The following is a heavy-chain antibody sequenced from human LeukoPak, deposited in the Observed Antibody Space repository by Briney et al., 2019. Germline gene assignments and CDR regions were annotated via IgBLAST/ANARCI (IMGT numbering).Heavy chain of an antibody. Sequence: GGSLRLSCAASGFTFSTYAMSWVRQAPGKGLEWVGRIKSKTDGGTTDYAAPVKGRFTISRDDSKNTLYLQMNSLKTEDTAVYYCTTGPPRHYDFWSGYHYDFDYWGQGTLVTVSS. D-gene: IGHD3-3*01. V-gene: IGHV3-15*01. CDR3: TTGPPRHYDFWSGYHYDFDY. J-gene: IGHJ4*02. CDR2: IKSKTDGGTT. CDR1: GFTFSTYA.